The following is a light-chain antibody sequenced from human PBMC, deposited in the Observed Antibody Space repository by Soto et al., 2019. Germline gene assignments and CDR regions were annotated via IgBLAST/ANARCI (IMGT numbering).Light chain of an antibody. V-gene: IGLV2-8*01. Sequence: SVLTQPPSASGSPGQSVTLSCTGTSSDVGAYDYVCWYQQHPGKAPKLMIYEVNKRPSGVPDRFSGSKSGNTASLTVSGLHDGDEADYYCSSFAANDNVVFGGGTKLTVL. J-gene: IGLJ3*02. CDR2: EVN. CDR3: SSFAANDNVV. CDR1: SSDVGAYDY.